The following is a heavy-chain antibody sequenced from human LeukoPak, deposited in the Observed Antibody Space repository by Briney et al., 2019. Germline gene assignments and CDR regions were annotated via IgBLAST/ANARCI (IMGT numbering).Heavy chain of an antibody. V-gene: IGHV3-11*01. J-gene: IGHJ6*02. CDR2: ITNGGSTI. Sequence: GGSLRLSCAASGFTFSDYNMTWVRQAPGKGLGWVSYITNGGSTIHHADSVKGRFTISRDNAKKTLYLQMNSLRAEDTAVYYCARSIGLTGGGVDVWGQGTTVTVSS. D-gene: IGHD3-9*01. CDR1: GFTFSDYN. CDR3: ARSIGLTGGGVDV.